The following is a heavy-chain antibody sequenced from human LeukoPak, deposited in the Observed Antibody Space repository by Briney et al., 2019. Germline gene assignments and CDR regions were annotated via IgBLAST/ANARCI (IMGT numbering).Heavy chain of an antibody. Sequence: GGSLRLSCAASGSTFSSYAMHWVRQAPGKGLEWVAVISYDGSNKYYADSVKGRFTISRDNSKNTLYLQMNSLRAEDTAVYYCARGSPYYYDSPDALDIWGQGTMVTVSS. J-gene: IGHJ3*02. CDR2: ISYDGSNK. D-gene: IGHD3-22*01. CDR1: GSTFSSYA. CDR3: ARGSPYYYDSPDALDI. V-gene: IGHV3-30*04.